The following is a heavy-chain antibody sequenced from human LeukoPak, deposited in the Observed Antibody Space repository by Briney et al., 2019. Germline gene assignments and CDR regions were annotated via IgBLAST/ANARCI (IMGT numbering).Heavy chain of an antibody. J-gene: IGHJ6*02. CDR1: GFTFSNCG. V-gene: IGHV3-33*01. CDR2: IWYDGSDK. D-gene: IGHD3-10*01. Sequence: GGSLRLSRGASGFTFSNCGMHWVRQAPGKGLEWVAVIWYDGSDKYYAESAKGRFTISRDNSKNTLYLQMNSLRAEDTAVYYCARDAYGSESFHQYYGMDAWGQGTTVTVSS. CDR3: ARDAYGSESFHQYYGMDA.